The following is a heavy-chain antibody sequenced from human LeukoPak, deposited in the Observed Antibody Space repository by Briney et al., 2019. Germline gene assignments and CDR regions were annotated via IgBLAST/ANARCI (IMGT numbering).Heavy chain of an antibody. Sequence: ASVKVSCKASGYTFTGYYIHWVRQAPGQGPEWRGWINCNSGSINYAQKFQGRVTVTRDTSISTVYMELSSLRSDDTAVYYCVRVGYCTNGVCYSFDNWGQGTLVTVSS. J-gene: IGHJ4*02. D-gene: IGHD2-8*01. CDR2: INCNSGSI. CDR3: VRVGYCTNGVCYSFDN. V-gene: IGHV1-2*02. CDR1: GYTFTGYY.